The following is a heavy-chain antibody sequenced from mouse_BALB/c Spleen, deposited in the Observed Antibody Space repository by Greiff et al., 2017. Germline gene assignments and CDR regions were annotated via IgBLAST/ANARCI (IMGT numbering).Heavy chain of an antibody. CDR1: GFTFTDYY. CDR3: ARPYNCGSSALAY. Sequence: EVKLMESGGGLVQPGGSLRLSCATSGFTFTDYYMSWVRQPPGKALEWLGFIRNKANGYTTEYSASVKGRFTIARDNYKSILYLQMNTLRAEDSANYYSARPYNCGSSALAYWGQGTLVTVSA. D-gene: IGHD1-1*01. CDR2: IRNKANGYTT. V-gene: IGHV7-3*02. J-gene: IGHJ3*01.